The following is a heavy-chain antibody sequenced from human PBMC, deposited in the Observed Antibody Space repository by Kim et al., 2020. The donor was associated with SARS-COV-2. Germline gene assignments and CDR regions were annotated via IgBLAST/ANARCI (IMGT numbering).Heavy chain of an antibody. CDR2: LSDSGGVT. D-gene: IGHD3-16*02. V-gene: IGHV3-23*01. CDR1: GFTFSNYA. J-gene: IGHJ4*02. CDR3: AKRRRGTSYLYFFDY. Sequence: GGSLRLSCAASGFTFSNYAMSWVRQAPGKGLEWVSGLSDSGGVTLYADSVKGRFTISRDNSRNTLYLQMNSLRAEDTALYFCAKRRRGTSYLYFFDYWGQATLSTVSS.